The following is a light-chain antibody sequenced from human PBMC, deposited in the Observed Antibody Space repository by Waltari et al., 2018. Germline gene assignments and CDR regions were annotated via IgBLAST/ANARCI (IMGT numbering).Light chain of an antibody. J-gene: IGKJ2*01. V-gene: IGKV3-15*01. Sequence: EVLMTQSPATVSVSPGEGATLSCWASQSVRHNVAWFQQKPGQAPRLLLYGASTRATGIPARFSGSGAGTDFSLTISGLQSEDFAVYYCQQYSDGYTFGQGTKLEIK. CDR2: GAS. CDR1: QSVRHN. CDR3: QQYSDGYT.